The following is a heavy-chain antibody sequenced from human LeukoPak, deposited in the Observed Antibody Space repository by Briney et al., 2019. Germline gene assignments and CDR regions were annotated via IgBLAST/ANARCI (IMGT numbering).Heavy chain of an antibody. V-gene: IGHV3-7*05. D-gene: IGHD3-16*02. Sequence: GGSLRLSCVASGFTFSTCWMTWVRQAPGKGLEWVANIKVDGSEKYYVDSVKGRFAIPRDNAKNSLYLQMNSLRAEDTAVYYCARNRIRYDYWGQGTLVTVSS. CDR2: IKVDGSEK. CDR3: ARNRIRYDY. J-gene: IGHJ4*02. CDR1: GFTFSTCW.